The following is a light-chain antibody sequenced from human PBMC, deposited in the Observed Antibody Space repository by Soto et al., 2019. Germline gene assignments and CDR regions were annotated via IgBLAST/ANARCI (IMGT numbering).Light chain of an antibody. V-gene: IGKV1-9*01. CDR2: DVS. CDR3: QHYNSYSEA. Sequence: DVQLTQSPSFLSTSVGDRVTITCRASQGITSHLAWYQQKPGKAPNLLISDVSTLQSGVPSRFSGSGSGTEFTLTISSLQPDDFATYYCQHYNSYSEAFGQGTKVDIK. CDR1: QGITSH. J-gene: IGKJ1*01.